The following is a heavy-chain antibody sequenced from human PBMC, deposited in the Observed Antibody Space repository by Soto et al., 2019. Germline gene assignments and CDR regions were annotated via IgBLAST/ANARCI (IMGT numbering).Heavy chain of an antibody. D-gene: IGHD3-9*01. CDR2: ISSGGSLI. CDR3: VRSRDWRQPHPN. CDR1: GFTFSNYE. V-gene: IGHV3-48*03. Sequence: EVLLVESGGVLGQPGGSLRISCTASGFTFSNYEMNWVRQAPGKGLEWLSYISSGGSLIYYADSVQGRFTIPRDNAKNSLYLQMTSLRAEDTAVYYCVRSRDWRQPHPNWGQGTLVSVSS. J-gene: IGHJ4*02.